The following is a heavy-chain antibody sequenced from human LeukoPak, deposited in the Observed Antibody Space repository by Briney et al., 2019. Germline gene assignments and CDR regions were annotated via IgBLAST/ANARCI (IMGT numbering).Heavy chain of an antibody. D-gene: IGHD3-22*01. CDR1: GGSISSGDYY. J-gene: IGHJ5*02. V-gene: IGHV4-30-4*01. CDR2: MYYSGST. Sequence: PSQTLSLTCTVSGGSISSGDYYWSWIRQPPGKGLEWIAYMYYSGSTYYNPSHKSRVTMSADTSKNQLSLKLSSVTAADTAVYYCARPYYYDSRIDPWGQGILVTVSS. CDR3: ARPYYYDSRIDP.